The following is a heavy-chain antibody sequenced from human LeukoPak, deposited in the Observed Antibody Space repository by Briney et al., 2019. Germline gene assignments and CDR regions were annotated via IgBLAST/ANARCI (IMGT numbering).Heavy chain of an antibody. CDR3: ARDFGDFWSGYYTNWFDP. CDR1: GFTFSSSG. V-gene: IGHV3-33*01. CDR2: AWYDGSKK. Sequence: GRSLRLSCAASGFTFSSSGMHWVRQAPGKGLEWVAVAWYDGSKKYYADSVEGRFTISRDNSKNTLYLQMNSLRAEDTAVYYCARDFGDFWSGYYTNWFDPWGQGTLVTVSS. J-gene: IGHJ5*02. D-gene: IGHD3-3*01.